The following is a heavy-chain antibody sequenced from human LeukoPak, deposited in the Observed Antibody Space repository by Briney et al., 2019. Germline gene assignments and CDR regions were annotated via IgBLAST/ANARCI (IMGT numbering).Heavy chain of an antibody. CDR2: ISWDGGST. D-gene: IGHD6-13*01. CDR1: GFTFDDYA. Sequence: PGGSLRLSCAASGFTFDDYAMHWVRQAPGKGLEWVSLISWDGGSTYYADSVKGRFTISRDNSKNSLYLQMNSLRAEDTALYYCAKDGGQQLVRVGSGYFDYWGQGTLATVSS. V-gene: IGHV3-43D*03. CDR3: AKDGGQQLVRVGSGYFDY. J-gene: IGHJ4*02.